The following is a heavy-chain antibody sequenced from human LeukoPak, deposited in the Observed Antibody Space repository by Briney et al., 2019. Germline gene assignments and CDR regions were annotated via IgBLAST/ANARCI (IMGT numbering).Heavy chain of an antibody. J-gene: IGHJ4*02. Sequence: PSETLSLTCTVSGGSISTYYWSWIRQPPGKGLEWIGYIYYSGSTNYNPSLKSRVTISVDTSKNQFSLKLSSVTAADTAVYYCARHPNSSGYLYYFDYWGQGTLVTVSS. V-gene: IGHV4-59*01. CDR1: GGSISTYY. D-gene: IGHD3-22*01. CDR2: IYYSGST. CDR3: ARHPNSSGYLYYFDY.